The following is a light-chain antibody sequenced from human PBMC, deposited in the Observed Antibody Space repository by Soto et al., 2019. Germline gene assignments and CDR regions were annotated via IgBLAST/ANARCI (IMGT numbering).Light chain of an antibody. CDR1: QSISSSY. J-gene: IGKJ2*01. CDR2: AAS. Sequence: EIVLTQSPGTLSLSPGERATLSCRASQSISSSYLAWYQQKPGQAPRLLIYAASSRATGIPDRFSGSGSGTDFTLTISRLEPEDFAVYYCQQYGRSSYTFGQGTTLALK. V-gene: IGKV3-20*01. CDR3: QQYGRSSYT.